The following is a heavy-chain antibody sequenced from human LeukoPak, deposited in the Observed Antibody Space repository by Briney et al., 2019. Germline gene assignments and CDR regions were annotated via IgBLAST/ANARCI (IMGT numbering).Heavy chain of an antibody. Sequence: GGSLRLSCAASGFTFSSYAMHWVRQAPGKGLEWVAVISYDGSNKYYADSVKGRFTMSRDNSENTLYLQMNSLRAEDTAVYYCAKSWIRVGSFDYWGQGTLVTVSS. J-gene: IGHJ4*02. CDR1: GFTFSSYA. D-gene: IGHD5-18*01. CDR3: AKSWIRVGSFDY. CDR2: ISYDGSNK. V-gene: IGHV3-30*04.